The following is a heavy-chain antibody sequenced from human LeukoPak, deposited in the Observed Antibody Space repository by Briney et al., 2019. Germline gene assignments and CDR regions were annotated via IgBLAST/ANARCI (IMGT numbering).Heavy chain of an antibody. D-gene: IGHD3-22*01. CDR2: IYHSGST. CDR1: GGSISSSNW. V-gene: IGHV4-4*02. CDR3: ARAMISGTDY. J-gene: IGHJ4*02. Sequence: SGTLSLTCAVSGGSISSSNWWSWVRQPPGQGLEWIGEIYHSGSTNYNPSLKSRVTISVDTSKNQFSLKLSSVTAADTAVYYCARAMISGTDYWGQGTLVTVSS.